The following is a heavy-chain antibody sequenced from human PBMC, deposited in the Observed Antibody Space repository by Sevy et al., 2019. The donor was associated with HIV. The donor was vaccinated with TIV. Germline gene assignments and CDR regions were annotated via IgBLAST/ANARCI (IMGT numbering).Heavy chain of an antibody. J-gene: IGHJ6*03. CDR1: GFTFSSYV. CDR3: ARAKGSIAARFYYYYMDV. D-gene: IGHD6-6*01. CDR2: IGTAGDT. Sequence: GGSLRLSCAASGFTFSSYVMHWVRQATGKGLEWVSAIGTAGDTYYPGSVKGRFTISRENAKNSLYLQMNSLRAGDTAVYYCARAKGSIAARFYYYYMDVWGKGTTVTVSS. V-gene: IGHV3-13*01.